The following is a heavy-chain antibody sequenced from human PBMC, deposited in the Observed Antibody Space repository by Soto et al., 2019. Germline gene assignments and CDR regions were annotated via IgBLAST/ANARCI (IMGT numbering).Heavy chain of an antibody. CDR2: IWYDGSNK. Sequence: ESGGGVVQPGRSLRLSCAASGFTFSSYGMHWVRQAPGKGLEWVAVIWYDGSNKYYADSVKGRFTISRDNSKNTMYLQMNSLRAEDTAVYYCARKGGHGDPFDYWGQGTLVTVSS. CDR3: ARKGGHGDPFDY. D-gene: IGHD7-27*01. V-gene: IGHV3-33*01. CDR1: GFTFSSYG. J-gene: IGHJ4*02.